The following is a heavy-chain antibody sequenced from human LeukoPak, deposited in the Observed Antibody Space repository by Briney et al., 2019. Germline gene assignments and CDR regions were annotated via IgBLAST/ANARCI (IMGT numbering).Heavy chain of an antibody. CDR2: IKQDGSEK. CDR1: GFTFSSYW. CDR3: AREGGSGSYYGDY. Sequence: GGSLRFSCAASGFTFSSYWMSWVRQAPGKGLEWVANIKQDGSEKYYVDSVKGRFTISRDNAKNSLYLQMNSLRAEDTAVYYCAREGGSGSYYGDYWGQGTLVTVSS. V-gene: IGHV3-7*01. D-gene: IGHD3-10*01. J-gene: IGHJ4*02.